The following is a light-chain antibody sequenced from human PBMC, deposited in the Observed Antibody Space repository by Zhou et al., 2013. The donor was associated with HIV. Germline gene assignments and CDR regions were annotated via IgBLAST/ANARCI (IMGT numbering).Light chain of an antibody. CDR3: SSYTSSSTFYV. CDR2: DVN. CDR1: SSDVGGYNY. V-gene: IGLV2-14*03. Sequence: QSALTQPPSASGSPGQSVTISCTGTSSDVGGYNYVSWYQQHPGKAPKVMIYDVNERPSGVSNRFSGSKSGNTASLTISGLQAEDEADYYCSSYTSSSTFYVFGTGTKVTVL. J-gene: IGLJ1*01.